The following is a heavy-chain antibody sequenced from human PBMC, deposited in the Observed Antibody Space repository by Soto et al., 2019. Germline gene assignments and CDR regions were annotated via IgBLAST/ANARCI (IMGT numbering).Heavy chain of an antibody. CDR2: INHSGST. D-gene: IGHD3-16*01. J-gene: IGHJ4*02. Sequence: SETLSLTCAVYGGSFSGYYWTWIRQPPGKGLEWIGEINHSGSTNYNPSLKSRVTISLDTSKNQFSLKLTSVTAADTAVYYCARVKYYDYIWGSSIWFPFDYWAQGTLVPVSS. CDR1: GGSFSGYY. V-gene: IGHV4-34*01. CDR3: ARVKYYDYIWGSSIWFPFDY.